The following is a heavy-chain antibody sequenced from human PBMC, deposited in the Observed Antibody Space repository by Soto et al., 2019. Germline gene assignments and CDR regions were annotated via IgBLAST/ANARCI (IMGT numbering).Heavy chain of an antibody. CDR3: AKAGDHSYFDY. J-gene: IGHJ4*02. Sequence: QVQLVESGGGVVQPGRSLRLSCAASGFTFSSYGMHWVRQAPGKGLEWVAVIWYDGSNKYYADSVKGRFTISRDNSKNMLYLQMNSLRAEDTAVYYCAKAGDHSYFDYWGQGTLVTVSS. CDR2: IWYDGSNK. CDR1: GFTFSSYG. V-gene: IGHV3-33*06. D-gene: IGHD3-10*01.